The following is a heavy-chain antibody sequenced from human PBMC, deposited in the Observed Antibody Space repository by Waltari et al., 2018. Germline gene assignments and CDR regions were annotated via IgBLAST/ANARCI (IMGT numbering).Heavy chain of an antibody. V-gene: IGHV1-2*02. CDR2: INPNSGGT. CDR3: ARAPRGYSSSSTGWYFDL. D-gene: IGHD6-6*01. J-gene: IGHJ2*01. CDR1: GYTLTGYY. Sequence: QVQLVQSGAEVKKPGASVKVSCKASGYTLTGYYMHWVRQAPGQGLEWMGWINPNSGGTNYAQKFQGRVTMTRDTSISTAYMELSRLRSDDTAVYYCARAPRGYSSSSTGWYFDLWGRGTLVTVSS.